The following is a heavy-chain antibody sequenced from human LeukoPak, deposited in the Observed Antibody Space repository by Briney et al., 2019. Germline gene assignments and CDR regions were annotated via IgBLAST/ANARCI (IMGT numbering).Heavy chain of an antibody. Sequence: PGGSLRLSCVASGFSFSGYWMHWVRQAPGKGLVWVSRINSDESSTTYADSVKGRFTISRDNAKNTLYLQMNSLRAEDTAVYYCAGGRYSSVWYWGQGTLVTVSS. CDR2: INSDESST. V-gene: IGHV3-74*01. CDR3: AGGRYSSVWY. J-gene: IGHJ4*02. CDR1: GFSFSGYW. D-gene: IGHD6-19*01.